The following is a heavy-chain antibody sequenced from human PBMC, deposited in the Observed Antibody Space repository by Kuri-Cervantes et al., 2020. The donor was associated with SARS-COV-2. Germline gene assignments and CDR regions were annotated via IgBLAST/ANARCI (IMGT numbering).Heavy chain of an antibody. Sequence: GEALKICCAASGFTFSSYAMSWVRQAPGKGLEWVSAISGSGGSTYYADSVKGRFTISRDNSKNTLYLQMNSLRAEDTAVYYCAKEQRYSSASEITFYCDYWGQGTLVTVSS. J-gene: IGHJ4*02. CDR3: AKEQRYSSASEITFYCDY. V-gene: IGHV3-23*01. CDR1: GFTFSSYA. D-gene: IGHD3-16*01. CDR2: ISGSGGST.